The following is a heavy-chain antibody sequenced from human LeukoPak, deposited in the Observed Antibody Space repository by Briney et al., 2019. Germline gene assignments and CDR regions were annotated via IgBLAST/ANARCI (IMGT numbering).Heavy chain of an antibody. V-gene: IGHV3-73*01. CDR2: IRSKANSYAT. D-gene: IGHD1-26*01. Sequence: GGSLRLSCAASGFTFSGSAMHWVRQASGKGLEWVGRIRSKANSYATAYAASVKGRFTISRDDSKNTAYLQMNSLKTEDTAVYYCARWYKRFVGATEKLFDYWGQGTLVTVSS. J-gene: IGHJ4*02. CDR3: ARWYKRFVGATEKLFDY. CDR1: GFTFSGSA.